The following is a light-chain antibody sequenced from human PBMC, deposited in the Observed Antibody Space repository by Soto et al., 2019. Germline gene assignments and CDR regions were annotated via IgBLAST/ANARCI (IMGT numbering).Light chain of an antibody. CDR1: QSVSSN. J-gene: IGKJ4*01. Sequence: EIVMTQSPATLSVSPGERATLSCRASQSVSSNLAWYQQKPGQAPRLLIYGASTRATGIPDRFSGSGSGTEFTLTISSLQSEDFAVYYCQQYNNWPLTFGGGTKGEIK. CDR3: QQYNNWPLT. V-gene: IGKV3-15*01. CDR2: GAS.